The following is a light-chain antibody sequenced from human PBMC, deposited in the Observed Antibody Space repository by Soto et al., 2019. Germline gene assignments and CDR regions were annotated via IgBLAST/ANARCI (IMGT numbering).Light chain of an antibody. Sequence: QSALTQPASVSGSPGQSITISCTGTSSDVGGYNYVSWYQQHPGKAPKLMIYDVSNRPSGVSNRFSGSKSGNTASLTISGLQAEDEADYYCISYTGSSTYVVFGGGTKVTVL. CDR3: ISYTGSSTYVV. CDR2: DVS. V-gene: IGLV2-14*01. CDR1: SSDVGGYNY. J-gene: IGLJ2*01.